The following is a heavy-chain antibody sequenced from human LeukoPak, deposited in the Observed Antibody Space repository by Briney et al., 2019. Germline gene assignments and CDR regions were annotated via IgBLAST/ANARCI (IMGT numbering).Heavy chain of an antibody. CDR1: GGTFSSYA. J-gene: IGHJ4*02. D-gene: IGHD6-13*01. CDR3: ARRAAAGTVDY. Sequence: ASVKVSCKASGGTFSSYAISWVRQAPGQGLEWMGWISAYNGNTNYAQKLQGRITMTTDTSTSTAYMELRSLRSDDTAVYYCARRAAAGTVDYWGQGTLVTVSS. CDR2: ISAYNGNT. V-gene: IGHV1-18*01.